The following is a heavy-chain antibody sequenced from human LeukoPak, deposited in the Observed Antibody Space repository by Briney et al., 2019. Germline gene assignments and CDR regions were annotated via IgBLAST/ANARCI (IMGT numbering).Heavy chain of an antibody. Sequence: GGSLRLSCVASGFPFSSYWMTWVRQAPGKGLEWVANIKQDGSKKSYVDSVKGRFTISRDNAKNSLYLQMNSLRAEDTAIYYCTRVGYXDEGIDYWGQGTLXXVSS. CDR2: IKQDGSKK. CDR1: GFPFSSYW. D-gene: IGHD5-24*01. V-gene: IGHV3-7*04. J-gene: IGHJ4*02. CDR3: TRVGYXDEGIDY.